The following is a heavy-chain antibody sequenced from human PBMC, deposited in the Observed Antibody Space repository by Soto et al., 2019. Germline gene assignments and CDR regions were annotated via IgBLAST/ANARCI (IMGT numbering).Heavy chain of an antibody. CDR2: FDPEDGET. V-gene: IGHV1-24*01. CDR1: GYTLTELS. J-gene: IGHJ6*02. CDR3: ATDRGGGDYPRSSFGYYYYGMDV. D-gene: IGHD2-21*02. Sequence: VASVKVSCKVSGYTLTELSMHWVRQAPGKGLEWMGGFDPEDGETIYAQKFQGRVTMTEDTSTDTAYMELSSLRSEDTAVYYCATDRGGGDYPRSSFGYYYYGMDVWGQGTTVTVSS.